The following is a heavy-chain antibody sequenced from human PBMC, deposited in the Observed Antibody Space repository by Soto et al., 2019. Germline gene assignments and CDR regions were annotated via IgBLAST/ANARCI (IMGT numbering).Heavy chain of an antibody. CDR1: GFTLNTYS. V-gene: IGHV3-30*10. J-gene: IGHJ4*02. D-gene: IGHD6-13*01. Sequence: QVQLVASGGGVVQPGKSLRLSCSVSGFTLNTYSMHWVRQAPGKGLEWVAVVSFDGVNKHYRDSVKGRFTISRDIAKNMLYLQMTSLRLEDTALYYCARDPDLIEAAGNYFDYWGQGTLVTVSS. CDR3: ARDPDLIEAAGNYFDY. CDR2: VSFDGVNK.